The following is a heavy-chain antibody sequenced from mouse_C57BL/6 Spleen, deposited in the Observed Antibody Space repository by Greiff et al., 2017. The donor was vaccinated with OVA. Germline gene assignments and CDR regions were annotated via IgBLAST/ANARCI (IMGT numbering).Heavy chain of an antibody. V-gene: IGHV2-6*03. CDR2: IWSDGST. CDR3: ASSYYYGSSYAMDY. CDR1: GFSLTSYG. Sequence: QVQLKESGPGLVAPSQSLSITCTVSGFSLTSYGVHWVRQPPGKGLEWLVVIWSDGSTTYNSALKSRLSISKDNSKSQVFLKMNSLQSDDTAMYYCASSYYYGSSYAMDYWGQGTSVTVSS. J-gene: IGHJ4*01. D-gene: IGHD1-1*01.